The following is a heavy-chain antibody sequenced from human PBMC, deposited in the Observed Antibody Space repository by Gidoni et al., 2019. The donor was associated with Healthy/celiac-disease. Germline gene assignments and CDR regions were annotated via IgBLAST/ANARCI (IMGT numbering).Heavy chain of an antibody. D-gene: IGHD3-9*01. CDR3: TTDMGGFYDILTGPTFDY. V-gene: IGHV3-15*01. CDR1: GFTFSNAW. CDR2: IKSKTDGGTT. J-gene: IGHJ4*02. Sequence: EVQLVESGGGLVKPGGSLRLSCAASGFTFSNAWMSWVRQAPGKGLGWVGRIKSKTDGGTTDYAAPVKGRFTISRDDSKNTLYLQMNSLKTEDTAVYYCTTDMGGFYDILTGPTFDYWGQGTLVTVSS.